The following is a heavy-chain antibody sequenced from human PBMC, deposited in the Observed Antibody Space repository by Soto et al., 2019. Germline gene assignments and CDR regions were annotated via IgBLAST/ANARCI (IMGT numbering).Heavy chain of an antibody. J-gene: IGHJ4*02. D-gene: IGHD6-13*01. CDR2: IYYSGST. V-gene: IGHV4-39*01. CDR1: GGSISSSSYY. Sequence: SETLSLTCTVSGGSISSSSYYWGWIRQPPGKGLEWIGSIYYSGSTYYNPSLKSRVTISVDTSKNQFSLKLSSVTAADTAVYYCARHVKADLFDYWGQGTLVTVSS. CDR3: ARHVKADLFDY.